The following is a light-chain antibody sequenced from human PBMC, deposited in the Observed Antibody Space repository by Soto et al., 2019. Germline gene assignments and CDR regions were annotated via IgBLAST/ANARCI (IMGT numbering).Light chain of an antibody. CDR3: SSYTSSSTLYV. Sequence: QSVLTQPASVSGSPGQSITISCTGTSSDVGGYNYVSWYQQHPGKAPKLMIYEVSNRPSGVSNRFSGYKSVNTASLTISGLQAEDEADYYCSSYTSSSTLYVFGTGTKLTVL. V-gene: IGLV2-14*01. J-gene: IGLJ1*01. CDR2: EVS. CDR1: SSDVGGYNY.